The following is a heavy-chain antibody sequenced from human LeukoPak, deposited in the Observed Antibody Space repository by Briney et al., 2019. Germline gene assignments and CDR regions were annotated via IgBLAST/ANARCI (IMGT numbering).Heavy chain of an antibody. J-gene: IGHJ5*02. CDR1: GGSMRGYD. CDR2: IYYSGST. D-gene: IGHD4-17*01. V-gene: IGHV4-59*01. Sequence: SETLSLTCSGSGGSMRGYDWNWIRQPPGKGLEWIGYIYYSGSTNYNPSLKSRVTISVDKSKRQFSLNLTSVTAVDTAVYYCARGGDYCNSFDPWGQGTLVSVSS. CDR3: ARGGDYCNSFDP.